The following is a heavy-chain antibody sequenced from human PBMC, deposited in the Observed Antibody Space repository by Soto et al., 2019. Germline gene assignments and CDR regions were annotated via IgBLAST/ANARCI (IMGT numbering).Heavy chain of an antibody. J-gene: IGHJ4*02. CDR3: ATDLGRRSSVWFDY. D-gene: IGHD2-2*01. V-gene: IGHV3-15*01. Sequence: EVQLVESGGDLVQPGGSLRISCTASGFTFTNAWMTWVRQVPGKGLEWVGRIKSNADGGTTDYPAPVKGRFTISRDESRNTVYLQMNSLKTDDTAVYYCATDLGRRSSVWFDYWGKGTLVTVSS. CDR2: IKSNADGGTT. CDR1: GFTFTNAW.